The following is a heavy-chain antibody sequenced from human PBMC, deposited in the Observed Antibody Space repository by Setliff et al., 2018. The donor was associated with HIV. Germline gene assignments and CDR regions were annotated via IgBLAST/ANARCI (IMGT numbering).Heavy chain of an antibody. CDR2: TIPKFGTS. D-gene: IGHD2-21*02. Sequence: SVKVSCKASGGSLRSLSINWVRQAPGQGLEWMAGTIPKFGTSNYAHKFQGRMTITADESTSTGYMELTGLRSEDTAVYYCANLRGEEAGNFYYFYFGLDVWGQGTTVTVSS. CDR3: ANLRGEEAGNFYYFYFGLDV. J-gene: IGHJ6*02. V-gene: IGHV1-69*13. CDR1: GGSLRSLS.